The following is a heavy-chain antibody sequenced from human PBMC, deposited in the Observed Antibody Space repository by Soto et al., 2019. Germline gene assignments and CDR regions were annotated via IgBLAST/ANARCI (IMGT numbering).Heavy chain of an antibody. CDR1: GFTFSSYG. CDR3: AKGSIVGATKDWFDP. CDR2: ISYDGSSK. Sequence: QVQLVESGGGVVQPGRSLRLSCAASGFTFSSYGMYWVRQAPGKGLEWVAVISYDGSSKYYADCVKGRLTISRDNSENTLYLQMNSLRAEDTAVYYCAKGSIVGATKDWFDPWGQGTLVTVSS. D-gene: IGHD1-26*01. J-gene: IGHJ5*02. V-gene: IGHV3-30*18.